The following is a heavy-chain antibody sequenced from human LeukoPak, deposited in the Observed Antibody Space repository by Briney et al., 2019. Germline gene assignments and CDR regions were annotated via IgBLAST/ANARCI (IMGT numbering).Heavy chain of an antibody. J-gene: IGHJ4*02. V-gene: IGHV3-48*04. D-gene: IGHD2-21*02. CDR2: ISSSSSTI. Sequence: PGGSLRLSCAASGFTFSSYSMNWVRQAPGKGLEWVSYISSSSSTIYYADSVKGRFTISRDNAKNSLYLQMNSLRAEDTAVYYCARTLAYCGGDCYSRGDYFDYWGQGTQVSVSS. CDR1: GFTFSSYS. CDR3: ARTLAYCGGDCYSRGDYFDY.